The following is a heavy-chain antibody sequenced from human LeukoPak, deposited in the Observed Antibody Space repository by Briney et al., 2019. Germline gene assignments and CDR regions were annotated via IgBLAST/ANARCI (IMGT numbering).Heavy chain of an antibody. V-gene: IGHV3-20*04. CDR2: IDWNGGST. J-gene: IGHJ4*02. CDR1: GFTFDDNG. CDR3: ASHFYDRSGYHTFGY. Sequence: GGSLRLSCAASGFTFDDNGMSWVRQAPGEGLEWVSGIDWNGGSTGYADSVKGRFTISRDNAKNSLYMQMNSLRAKDTALYYCASHFYDRSGYHTFGYWGQGTLVTVSS. D-gene: IGHD3-22*01.